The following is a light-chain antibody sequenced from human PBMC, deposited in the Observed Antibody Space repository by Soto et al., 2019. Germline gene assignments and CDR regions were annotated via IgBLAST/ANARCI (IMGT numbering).Light chain of an antibody. CDR1: QGISSY. V-gene: IGKV1-9*01. Sequence: IQLTQSPSSLSASVGGRVTNTYRASQGISSYLAWYQQKPGKAPKLLIYAASTLQSGVPSRFSGSGSGIDFTLTISWLQSEDFATYYCQQYYSYPRVTFGGGTKVDI. CDR3: QQYYSYPRVT. CDR2: AAS. J-gene: IGKJ4*01.